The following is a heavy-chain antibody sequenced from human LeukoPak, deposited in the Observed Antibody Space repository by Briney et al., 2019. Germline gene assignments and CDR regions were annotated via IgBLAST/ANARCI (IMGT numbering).Heavy chain of an antibody. V-gene: IGHV3-43*02. CDR3: ANDRYSGSGSYLVH. J-gene: IGHJ4*02. D-gene: IGHD3-10*01. Sequence: GGSLRLSCAASGFTFDDSAMHWVRQAPGKGLEWVSLISGHGGSIYYADSVKGRFTISRDNSGNSLYLQMNSLRTEDTALYYCANDRYSGSGSYLVHWGQGTLVTVSS. CDR2: ISGHGGSI. CDR1: GFTFDDSA.